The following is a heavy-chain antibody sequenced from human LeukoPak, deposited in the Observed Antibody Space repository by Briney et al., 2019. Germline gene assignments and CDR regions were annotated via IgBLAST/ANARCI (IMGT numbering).Heavy chain of an antibody. Sequence: PGRSLRLSCAASGFTFSSYAMHWVRQAPGKGLEWVAVISYDGSNKYYADSVKGRFSISRDNPKNTLYLQMNSLRAEDTAVYYCARSYSSSWPTGDYFDYWGQGTLVTVSS. CDR2: ISYDGSNK. D-gene: IGHD6-13*01. CDR1: GFTFSSYA. CDR3: ARSYSSSWPTGDYFDY. J-gene: IGHJ4*02. V-gene: IGHV3-30*04.